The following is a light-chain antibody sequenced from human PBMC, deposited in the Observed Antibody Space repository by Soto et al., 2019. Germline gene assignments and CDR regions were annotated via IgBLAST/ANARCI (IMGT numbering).Light chain of an antibody. CDR2: EVS. V-gene: IGLV2-14*01. CDR1: SNDIGNYTY. CDR3: SSYASSSTLVV. Sequence: QSVLTQPASVSGSPGQSITIAYTGTSNDIGNYTYVSWYQQHPGKAPKLMIYEVSNRPSGVSNRFSGSKSGNTASLTISGLQAEDEAEYFCSSYASSSTLVVFGGGTQLTVL. J-gene: IGLJ2*01.